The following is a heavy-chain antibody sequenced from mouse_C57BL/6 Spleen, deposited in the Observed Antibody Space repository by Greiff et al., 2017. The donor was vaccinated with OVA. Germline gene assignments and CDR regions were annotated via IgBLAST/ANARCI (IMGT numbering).Heavy chain of an antibody. J-gene: IGHJ3*01. Sequence: VQLQESGPGLVAPSQSLSITCTVSGFSFTSYGVSWVRQPPGKGLEWLGVIWGDGSTNYHSALISRRSISKDNSKSQVFLKLNSLQTDDTATYYCAKMEDSYSNPWFAYWGQGTLVTVSA. D-gene: IGHD2-5*01. CDR2: IWGDGST. CDR1: GFSFTSYG. V-gene: IGHV2-3*01. CDR3: AKMEDSYSNPWFAY.